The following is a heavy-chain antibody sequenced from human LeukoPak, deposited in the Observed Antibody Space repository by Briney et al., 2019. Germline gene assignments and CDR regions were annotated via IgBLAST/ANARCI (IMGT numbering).Heavy chain of an antibody. V-gene: IGHV3-30-3*01. CDR2: ISYDGSNK. CDR3: ARGAYDFWSGYHFRNPPQIDY. D-gene: IGHD3-3*01. J-gene: IGHJ4*02. Sequence: GGSLRLSCAASGFTFSSYAMHWVRQAPGKGLEWVAVISYDGSNKYYADSVKGRFTISRDNSKNTLYLQMNSLRAEDTAVYYCARGAYDFWSGYHFRNPPQIDYWGQGTLVTVSS. CDR1: GFTFSSYA.